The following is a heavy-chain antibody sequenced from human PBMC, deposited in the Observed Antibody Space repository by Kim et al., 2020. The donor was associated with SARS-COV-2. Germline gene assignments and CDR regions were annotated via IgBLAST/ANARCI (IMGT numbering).Heavy chain of an antibody. J-gene: IGHJ5*02. V-gene: IGHV4-39*01. D-gene: IGHD1-26*01. CDR2: IYYSGST. CDR3: ARVRGGSFNDGFDP. CDR1: GGSISSSSYY. Sequence: SETLSLTCTVSGGSISSSSYYWGWIRQPPGKGLEWIGSIYYSGSTYYNPSLKSRVTISVDTSKNQFSLKLSSVTAADTAVYYCARVRGGSFNDGFDPWGQGTLVTVSS.